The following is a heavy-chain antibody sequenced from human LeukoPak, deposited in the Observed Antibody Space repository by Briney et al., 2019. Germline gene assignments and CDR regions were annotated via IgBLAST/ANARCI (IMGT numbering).Heavy chain of an antibody. V-gene: IGHV3-7*01. CDR2: IEQDGSEK. J-gene: IGHJ4*02. CDR3: AREYVWGSYRNKPLDY. D-gene: IGHD3-16*02. CDR1: GFTFSSYW. Sequence: GGSLRLSCAASGFTFSSYWMSWVRQAPGKGLEWVANIEQDGSEKYYVDSVKGRFTISRDNAKNSLYLQMNSLRAEDTAVYYCAREYVWGSYRNKPLDYWGQGTLVTVSS.